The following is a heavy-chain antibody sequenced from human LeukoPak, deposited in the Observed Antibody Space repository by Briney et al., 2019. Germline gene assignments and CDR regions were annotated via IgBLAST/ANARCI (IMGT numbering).Heavy chain of an antibody. CDR3: ARDQKYSSSCDY. D-gene: IGHD6-13*01. CDR2: LSGTGGST. Sequence: GESLRLSCATSGFTFSAYSMSWVRQAPGKGLEWVSTLSGTGGSTYYADSVKGRFTISRDNSKNTLFLQMNSLRAEDTAVYYCARDQKYSSSCDYWGQGTLVTVSS. CDR1: GFTFSAYS. J-gene: IGHJ4*02. V-gene: IGHV3-23*01.